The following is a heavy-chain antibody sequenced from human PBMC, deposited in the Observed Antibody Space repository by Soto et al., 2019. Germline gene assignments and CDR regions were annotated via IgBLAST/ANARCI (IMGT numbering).Heavy chain of an antibody. J-gene: IGHJ6*03. Sequence: QVQLVQSGAEVKKPGASVKVSCKASGYTFTSHGIRWVRQAPGQGLEWMGWISANNGDTNYAQNFQGRVTVTTDTSTSTGYMELRSLRSEDTAVYYCARMVRGSNIDYYYYMDVWGIGTTVTVSS. D-gene: IGHD3-10*01. CDR2: ISANNGDT. CDR1: GYTFTSHG. CDR3: ARMVRGSNIDYYYYMDV. V-gene: IGHV1-18*01.